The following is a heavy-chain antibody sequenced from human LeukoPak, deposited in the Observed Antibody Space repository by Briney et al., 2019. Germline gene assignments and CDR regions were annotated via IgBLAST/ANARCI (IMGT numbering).Heavy chain of an antibody. CDR2: INHSGST. CDR3: ARSDSYDSSGYYFDY. CDR1: GGSFSGYY. D-gene: IGHD3-22*01. Sequence: SETLSLTCAVYGGSFSGYYWSLIRQPPGKGLEWIGEINHSGSTNYNPSLKSRVTISVDTSKNQFSLKLSSVTAADTAVYYCARSDSYDSSGYYFDYWGQGTLVTVSS. V-gene: IGHV4-34*01. J-gene: IGHJ4*02.